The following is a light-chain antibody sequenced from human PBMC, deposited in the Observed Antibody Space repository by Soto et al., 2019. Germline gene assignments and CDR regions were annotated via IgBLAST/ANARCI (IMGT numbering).Light chain of an antibody. V-gene: IGKV4-1*01. J-gene: IGKJ5*01. Sequence: DIGMTLSPDSLAVSLGEMATINCKSSRSILYSSNSKNYLASYQQKPGQXPKHPISWASTRESGVPDRFTGSGSGTNFTLTISSLQDEDVPVYYCQQYYSTLITFGQGNDWRL. CDR2: WAS. CDR1: RSILYSSNSKNY. CDR3: QQYYSTLIT.